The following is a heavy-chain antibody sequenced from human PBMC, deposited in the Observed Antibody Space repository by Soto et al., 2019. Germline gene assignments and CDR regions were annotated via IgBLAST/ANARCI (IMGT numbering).Heavy chain of an antibody. J-gene: IGHJ6*04. CDR3: ARGRQDDFWSGYYGMDV. D-gene: IGHD3-3*01. CDR2: IYYSGST. V-gene: IGHV4-61*01. CDR1: GGSVSSGSYY. Sequence: SETLSLNCTVSGGSVSSGSYYWSWIRQPPGKGLEWIGYIYYSGSTNYNPSLKSRVTISVDTSKNQFSLKLSSVTAADTAVYYCARGRQDDFWSGYYGMDVWGEGTTVTVSS.